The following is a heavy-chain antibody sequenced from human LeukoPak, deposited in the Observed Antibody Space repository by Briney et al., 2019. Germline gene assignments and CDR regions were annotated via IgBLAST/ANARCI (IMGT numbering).Heavy chain of an antibody. CDR3: ARDRGIAAAGRTYLDCYYYYYMDV. V-gene: IGHV1-69*05. J-gene: IGHJ6*03. Sequence: GASVKVSCKASGYTCTGYYMHWVRQAPGQGLEWMGGFIPIFGTANYAQKFQGRVTITTDESTSTAYMELSSLRSEDTAVYYCARDRGIAAAGRTYLDCYYYYYMDVWGKGTTVTVSS. CDR2: FIPIFGTA. CDR1: GYTCTGYY. D-gene: IGHD6-13*01.